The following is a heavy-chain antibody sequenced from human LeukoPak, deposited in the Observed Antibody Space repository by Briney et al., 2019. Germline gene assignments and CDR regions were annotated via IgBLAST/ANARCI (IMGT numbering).Heavy chain of an antibody. V-gene: IGHV4-34*01. CDR1: GFTFRSYS. CDR2: INHSGST. Sequence: GSLRLSCAASGFTFRSYSMDWVRQPPGKGLEWIGEINHSGSTNYNPSLKSRVTISVDTSKNQFSLKLSSVTAADTAVYYCASRGGACGGDCYYAFDIWGQGTMVTVSS. J-gene: IGHJ3*02. D-gene: IGHD2-21*02. CDR3: ASRGGACGGDCYYAFDI.